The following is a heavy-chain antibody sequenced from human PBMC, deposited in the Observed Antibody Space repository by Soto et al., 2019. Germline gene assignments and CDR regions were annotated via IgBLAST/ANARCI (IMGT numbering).Heavy chain of an antibody. Sequence: SEALCLPRTVSGGSLNSSYWWWVRQPPGKGLEWIGYIYYSGITKYSPSLKSRVTISVDTSKNQFSLKLSSVTAADTAVYYCARDSGSGSYSYNYFDPWGQGTLVTVSS. CDR1: GGSLNSSY. V-gene: IGHV4-59*01. CDR3: ARDSGSGSYSYNYFDP. CDR2: IYYSGIT. D-gene: IGHD3-10*01. J-gene: IGHJ5*02.